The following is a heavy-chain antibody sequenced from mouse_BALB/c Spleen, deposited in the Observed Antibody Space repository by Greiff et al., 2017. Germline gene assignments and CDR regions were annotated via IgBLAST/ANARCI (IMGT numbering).Heavy chain of an antibody. Sequence: VQLKESGPGLVKPSQSLSLTCSVTGYSITSGYYWNWIRQFPGNKLEWMGYISYDGSNNYNPSLKNRISITRDTSKNQFFLKLNSVTTEDTATYYCARDQGGDGYYVDYYYAMDYWGQGTSVTVSS. V-gene: IGHV3-6*02. J-gene: IGHJ4*01. D-gene: IGHD2-3*01. CDR3: ARDQGGDGYYVDYYYAMDY. CDR1: GYSITSGYY. CDR2: ISYDGSN.